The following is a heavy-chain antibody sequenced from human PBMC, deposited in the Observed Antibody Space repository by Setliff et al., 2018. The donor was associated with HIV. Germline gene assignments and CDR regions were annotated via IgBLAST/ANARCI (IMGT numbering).Heavy chain of an antibody. CDR2: ISGSGDIT. Sequence: GESLKISCAASGFSFRSYAVSWVRQAPGKGLEWVSVISGSGDITYYRESVKGRFTVSRDNSNNTVYLQMNSLRAEDTAVYYCATHRVGQRPWLSDFWGQGTLVTVSS. V-gene: IGHV3-23*01. CDR3: ATHRVGQRPWLSDF. CDR1: GFSFRSYA. D-gene: IGHD5-12*01. J-gene: IGHJ4*02.